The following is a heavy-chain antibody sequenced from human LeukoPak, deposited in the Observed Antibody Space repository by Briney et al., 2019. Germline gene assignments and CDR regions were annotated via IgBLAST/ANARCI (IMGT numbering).Heavy chain of an antibody. CDR3: ATSIAVAANGFDY. Sequence: ASVKVSCKVSGYTLTELSMHWVRQTPGKGLEWMGGFDPEDGEIIYAQKFQGRVTMTEDTSTDTAYMELSSLRSEDTAVYYCATSIAVAANGFDYWGQGTQVTVSS. J-gene: IGHJ4*02. CDR2: FDPEDGEI. D-gene: IGHD6-19*01. CDR1: GYTLTELS. V-gene: IGHV1-24*01.